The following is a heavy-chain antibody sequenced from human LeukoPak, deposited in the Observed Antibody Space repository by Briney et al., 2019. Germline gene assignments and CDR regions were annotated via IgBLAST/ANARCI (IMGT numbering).Heavy chain of an antibody. Sequence: NPGESLTLSCAASGFTFSDYYMGWIRQAPGQGLEWVSYISSCGSTIYHDNSVKGRFTIYRDNAKNSLYLQMNSLRAEDTAVYYCLREGVGFDYWGQGTLVTVSS. V-gene: IGHV3-11*04. D-gene: IGHD3-16*01. J-gene: IGHJ4*02. CDR1: GFTFSDYY. CDR3: LREGVGFDY. CDR2: ISSCGSTI.